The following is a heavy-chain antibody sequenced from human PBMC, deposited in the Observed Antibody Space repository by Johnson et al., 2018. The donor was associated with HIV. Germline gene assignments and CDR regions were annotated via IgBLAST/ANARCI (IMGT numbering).Heavy chain of an antibody. CDR1: GFTFRSYA. CDR2: ISGSGSSI. Sequence: VQLVESGGGLVQPGGSLRLSCVASGFTFRSYAMSWVRQAPGNGLDWVSGISGSGSSINYADSEKGRFTISRDNYKNTLYLEMNSLRAEDTAVYYCAKERSYSDAFDFWGQGTMVTVSS. V-gene: IGHV3-23*04. D-gene: IGHD3-10*01. CDR3: AKERSYSDAFDF. J-gene: IGHJ3*01.